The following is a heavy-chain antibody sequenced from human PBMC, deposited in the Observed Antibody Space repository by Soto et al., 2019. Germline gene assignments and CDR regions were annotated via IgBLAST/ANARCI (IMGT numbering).Heavy chain of an antibody. CDR3: ARNLYCSGGSCYGDNWFDP. Sequence: QVQLQESGPGLVKPSETLSLTCTVSGGSISSYYWSWIRQPPGKGLEWIGYIYYSGSTNYNPSLNSRVTISVDTSKNQFSLKLSSVTAADTAVYYCARNLYCSGGSCYGDNWFDPWGQGTLVTVSS. V-gene: IGHV4-59*01. CDR1: GGSISSYY. J-gene: IGHJ5*02. D-gene: IGHD2-15*01. CDR2: IYYSGST.